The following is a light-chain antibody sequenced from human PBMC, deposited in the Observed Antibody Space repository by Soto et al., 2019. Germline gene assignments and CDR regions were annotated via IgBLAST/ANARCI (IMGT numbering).Light chain of an antibody. CDR2: GAS. CDR3: VQHDTDPLT. J-gene: IGKJ4*01. CDR1: QGIRNA. Sequence: DIQMTQSPSSLSASVGDKVTITCRASQGIRNALAWHQQKPGKAPKRLIYGASTLQSGVPSRFSGSGSATEFTLTITSLQPEDFATYYCVQHDTDPLTFGGGTKVEIK. V-gene: IGKV1-17*01.